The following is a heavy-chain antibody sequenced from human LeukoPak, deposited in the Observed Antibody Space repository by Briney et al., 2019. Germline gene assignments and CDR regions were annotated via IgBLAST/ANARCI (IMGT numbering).Heavy chain of an antibody. Sequence: PGRSLRLSCAASGFTFCSYGMHWVRQAPGKGLEWVAVISYDGSNKYYADSVKGRFTISRDNSKNTLYLQMNSLRAENTAVYYCAKDPFGDPTYFDYWGQGTLVTVSS. CDR1: GFTFCSYG. CDR3: AKDPFGDPTYFDY. J-gene: IGHJ4*02. V-gene: IGHV3-30*18. D-gene: IGHD4-17*01. CDR2: ISYDGSNK.